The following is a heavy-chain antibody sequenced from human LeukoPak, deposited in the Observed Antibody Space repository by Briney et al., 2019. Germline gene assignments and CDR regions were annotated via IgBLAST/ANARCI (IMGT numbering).Heavy chain of an antibody. CDR1: GFTFSDYT. D-gene: IGHD3-16*01. V-gene: IGHV3-69-1*01. CDR3: ARWGDDRGFDY. CDR2: IGTSGSI. J-gene: IGHJ4*02. Sequence: GGSLRLSCATSGFTFSDYTMNWVRQAPGKGLEWVSSIGTSGSIYYADSVRGRFTISGDNSKNTLYLQMNSLRAEDTAVYYCARWGDDRGFDYWGQGTLVTVSS.